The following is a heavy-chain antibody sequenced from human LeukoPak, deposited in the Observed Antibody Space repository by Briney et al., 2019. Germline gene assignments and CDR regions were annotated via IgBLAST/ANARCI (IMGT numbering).Heavy chain of an antibody. CDR1: GYTFTGHY. Sequence: ASVKVSCKASGYTFTGHYIHWVRHAPGQGLEWMGWINPNNGGTYSAQKFQGRVTLTRDTSMSTAYMELSRLRSDDAAVYYCARSMAGTFDYWGQGTLVTVSS. V-gene: IGHV1-2*02. J-gene: IGHJ4*02. CDR3: ARSMAGTFDY. D-gene: IGHD6-19*01. CDR2: INPNNGGT.